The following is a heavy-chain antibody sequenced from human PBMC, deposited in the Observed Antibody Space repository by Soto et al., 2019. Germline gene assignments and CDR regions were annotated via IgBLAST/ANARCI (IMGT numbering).Heavy chain of an antibody. D-gene: IGHD1-26*01. J-gene: IGHJ4*02. CDR1: GFTLSGSA. CDR2: IRSKTHNYAT. CDR3: TRSGGSYSFGY. Sequence: EVQLVESGGGLVQPGESLKLSCAASGFTLSGSAVHWVRQASGKGLEWVGRIRSKTHNYATAYIASVKGRFTMSRDDSNNPAYLQMNGLKTDDTAVYYCTRSGGSYSFGYWGQGTLVTVSS. V-gene: IGHV3-73*02.